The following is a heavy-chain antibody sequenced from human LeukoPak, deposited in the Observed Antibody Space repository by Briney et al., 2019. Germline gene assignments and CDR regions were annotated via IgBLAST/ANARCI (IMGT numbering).Heavy chain of an antibody. CDR2: ISAYNGNT. V-gene: IGHV1-18*04. Sequence: ASVKVSCKASGYTFTSYGISWVRQAPGQGLEWMGWISAYNGNTNYAQKLQGRVTMTTDTSTSTAYMGLRSLRSDDTAVYYCARDRGYCSSTSCSPDDHWGQGTLVTVSS. CDR3: ARDRGYCSSTSCSPDDH. D-gene: IGHD2-2*03. CDR1: GYTFTSYG. J-gene: IGHJ4*02.